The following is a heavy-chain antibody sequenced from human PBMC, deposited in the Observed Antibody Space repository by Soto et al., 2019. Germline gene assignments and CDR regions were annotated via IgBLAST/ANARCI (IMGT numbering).Heavy chain of an antibody. Sequence: EVQLIETGGDLIQPGGSLRLSCAVSGFSVTTNNINWVRQAPGKGLEWVSIIYGPEKTYYADSVRGRFTVSRDNSKNTVYFQMNSRRPEDSALYYVVRGGYDWGQGTLVTVSP. J-gene: IGHJ4*02. CDR3: VRGGYD. V-gene: IGHV3-53*02. CDR1: GFSVTTNN. D-gene: IGHD2-15*01. CDR2: IYGPEKT.